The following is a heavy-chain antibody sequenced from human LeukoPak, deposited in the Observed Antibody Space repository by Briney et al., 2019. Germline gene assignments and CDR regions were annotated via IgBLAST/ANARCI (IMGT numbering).Heavy chain of an antibody. V-gene: IGHV3-23*01. Sequence: GGSLRLSCAASGFTFSSYAMSWVRQAPGKGLEWVSAISGSGGSTYYADSVKGRFTISRDNSKNTLYLQMNSLRAEDTAVYYCAKGPYDILTGYSQWGNWLDPWGQGTLVTVSS. CDR3: AKGPYDILTGYSQWGNWLDP. CDR2: ISGSGGST. CDR1: GFTFSSYA. J-gene: IGHJ5*02. D-gene: IGHD3-9*01.